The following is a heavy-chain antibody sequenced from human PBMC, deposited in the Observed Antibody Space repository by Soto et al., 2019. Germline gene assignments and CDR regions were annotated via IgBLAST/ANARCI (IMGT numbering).Heavy chain of an antibody. J-gene: IGHJ6*02. CDR2: ISYDGSNK. Sequence: GGSLRLSCAASGFTFSSYAMHWVRQAPGKGLEWVAVISYDGSNKYYADSVKGRFTISRDNSKNTLYLQMNSLRAEGTAVHYCARDFCYNTAGCGMDVWGQGTTVTVSS. V-gene: IGHV3-30-3*01. CDR1: GFTFSSYA. D-gene: IGHD2-2*02. CDR3: ARDFCYNTAGCGMDV.